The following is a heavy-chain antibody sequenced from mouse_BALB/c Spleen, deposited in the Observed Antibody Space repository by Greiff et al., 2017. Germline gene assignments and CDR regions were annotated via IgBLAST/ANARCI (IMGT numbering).Heavy chain of an antibody. Sequence: EVKLQESGAELVRPGALVKLSCKASGFNIKDYYMHWVKQRPEQGLEWIGWIDPENGNTIYDPKFQGKASITADTSSNTAYLQLSSLTSEDTAVYYCARSRGNYDWFAYWGQGTLVTVSA. V-gene: IGHV14-1*02. J-gene: IGHJ3*01. D-gene: IGHD2-1*01. CDR1: GFNIKDYY. CDR3: ARSRGNYDWFAY. CDR2: IDPENGNT.